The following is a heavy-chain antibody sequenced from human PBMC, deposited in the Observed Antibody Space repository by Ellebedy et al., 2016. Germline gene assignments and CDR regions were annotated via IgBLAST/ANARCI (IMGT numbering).Heavy chain of an antibody. J-gene: IGHJ4*02. Sequence: LRLSXTVSGGSISSGDHFWSWIRQPPGKGLESIGYMYYSGSTYYNPSLKSRLTMSVDTSKNQFSLRLSSVTAADTAVYYCTRGRGYSYGIDYWGQGTLVTVSS. CDR3: TRGRGYSYGIDY. CDR1: GGSISSGDHF. V-gene: IGHV4-30-4*01. D-gene: IGHD5-18*01. CDR2: MYYSGST.